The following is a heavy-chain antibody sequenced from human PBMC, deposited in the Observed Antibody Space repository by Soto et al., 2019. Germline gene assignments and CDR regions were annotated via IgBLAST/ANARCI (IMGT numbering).Heavy chain of an antibody. Sequence: QVQLVESGGGLVKPGGSLRLSCAASGFTFSDYYMSWIRQAPGKGLEWVSYISSSSTYTNYADSVKGRFTISRDNAKNSLYLQMNSLRAEDTAVYYCASGSYYYGMDVWGQGTTVTVSS. V-gene: IGHV3-11*05. CDR3: ASGSYYYGMDV. CDR2: ISSSSTYT. J-gene: IGHJ6*02. CDR1: GFTFSDYY.